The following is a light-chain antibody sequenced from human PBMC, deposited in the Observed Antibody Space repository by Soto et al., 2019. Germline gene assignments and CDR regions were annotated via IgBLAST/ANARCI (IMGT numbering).Light chain of an antibody. CDR1: QSISTY. J-gene: IGKJ1*01. CDR3: QQCYSSPRT. V-gene: IGKV1-39*01. CDR2: AAS. Sequence: DIQMTQSPSTLSASVGDRVTITCRASQSISTYLNWYQQKVGRAPTLLIYAASSQQSGVPSRFSGGGSGTDFPLTISSLQPEDFAMYFCQQCYSSPRTFGQGTKVEIK.